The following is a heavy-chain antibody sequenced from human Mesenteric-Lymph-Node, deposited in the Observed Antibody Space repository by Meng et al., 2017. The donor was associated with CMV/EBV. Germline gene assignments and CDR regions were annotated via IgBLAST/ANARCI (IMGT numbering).Heavy chain of an antibody. J-gene: IGHJ4*02. CDR3: ARGGPMYSSAFYFDY. Sequence: SETLSLTCTVSGGSVSSGSYYWSWIRQPPGKGLEWIGYIYYSGSTNYNPSLKSRVTISVDTSKNQFSLKLTSVTAADTAVYYCARGGPMYSSAFYFDYWGQGTLVTVSS. CDR2: IYYSGST. CDR1: GGSVSSGSYY. D-gene: IGHD2-21*01. V-gene: IGHV4-61*01.